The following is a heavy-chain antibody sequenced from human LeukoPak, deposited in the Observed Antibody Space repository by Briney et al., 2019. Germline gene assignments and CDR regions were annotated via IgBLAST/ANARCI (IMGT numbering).Heavy chain of an antibody. CDR1: GGSISSYY. D-gene: IGHD6-19*01. CDR3: ARHGEYSSGWPYYFDY. CDR2: IYYSGST. Sequence: TTSETLSLTCTASGGSISSYYWSWIRQPPGKLLQWIGHIYYSGSTNYNPSLKSRVTISVDTSKNQFSLKLSSVTAADTAGDYCARHGEYSSGWPYYFDYWGQGTLVTVSS. V-gene: IGHV4-59*08. J-gene: IGHJ4*02.